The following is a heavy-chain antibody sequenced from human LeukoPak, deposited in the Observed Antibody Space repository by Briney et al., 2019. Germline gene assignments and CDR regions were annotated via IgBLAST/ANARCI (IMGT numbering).Heavy chain of an antibody. Sequence: GGSLRLSCAASRFTFSTYWMSSVRQAPGEGLEWVANIKQDGSEKYYVDSVKGRFTISRDNAKNSLYLQMNSLRAEDTAVYYCAREIQGDDYFDYWGQGTLVTVSS. J-gene: IGHJ4*02. CDR1: RFTFSTYW. D-gene: IGHD3-10*01. V-gene: IGHV3-7*01. CDR2: IKQDGSEK. CDR3: AREIQGDDYFDY.